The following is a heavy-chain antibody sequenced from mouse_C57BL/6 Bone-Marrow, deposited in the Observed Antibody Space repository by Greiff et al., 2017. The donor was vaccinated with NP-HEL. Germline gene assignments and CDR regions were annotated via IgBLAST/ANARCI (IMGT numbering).Heavy chain of an antibody. J-gene: IGHJ1*03. V-gene: IGHV1-52*01. CDR3: ARPDYYGSSYEWYFDV. Sequence: QVQLKQPGAELVRPGSSVKLSCKASGYTFTSYWMHWVKQRPIQGLEWIGNIDPSDSETHYNQKFKDKATLTVDKSSSTAYMQLSSLTSEDSAVYYCARPDYYGSSYEWYFDVWGTGTTVTVSS. CDR2: IDPSDSET. CDR1: GYTFTSYW. D-gene: IGHD1-1*01.